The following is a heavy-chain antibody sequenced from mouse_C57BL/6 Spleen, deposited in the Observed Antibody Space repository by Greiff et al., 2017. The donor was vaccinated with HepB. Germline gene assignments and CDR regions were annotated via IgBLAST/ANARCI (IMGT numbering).Heavy chain of an antibody. D-gene: IGHD1-1*01. CDR3: ARGGTVVATDY. Sequence: DVQLQESGPGLVKPSQSLSLTCSVTGYSITSGYYWNWIRQFPGNKLEWMGYISYDGSNNYNPSLKNRISITRDTSKNQFFLKLNSVTTEDTATYYCARGGTVVATDYWGQGTTLTVSS. CDR1: GYSITSGYY. J-gene: IGHJ2*01. V-gene: IGHV3-6*01. CDR2: ISYDGSN.